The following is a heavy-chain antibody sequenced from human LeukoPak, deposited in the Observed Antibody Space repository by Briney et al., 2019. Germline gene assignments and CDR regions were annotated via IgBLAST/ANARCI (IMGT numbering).Heavy chain of an antibody. CDR2: IIPIFDTT. J-gene: IGHJ4*02. D-gene: IGHD1-26*01. CDR3: ARVYDGSYYFDY. V-gene: IGHV1-69*01. Sequence: SVKVSCTASGGTFSNYAINWVRQAPGQGLEWMGGIIPIFDTTNYAQKFQGRVTITADESTSTAYMELSSLRSEDTAVYYCARVYDGSYYFDYWGQGTLVTVSS. CDR1: GGTFSNYA.